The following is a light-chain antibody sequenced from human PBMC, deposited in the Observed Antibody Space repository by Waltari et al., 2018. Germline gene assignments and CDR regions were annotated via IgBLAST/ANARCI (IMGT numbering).Light chain of an antibody. CDR2: RDS. CDR1: NIGSKN. CDR3: QVWDSNTAV. J-gene: IGLJ2*01. V-gene: IGLV3-9*01. Sequence: SYELTQPLSVSVALGQTARMTCGGNNIGSKNGNWYQQKPGQAPVLVIYRDSNRPSGIHERFSGSNSGNTATLTISRAQAGDEADFYCQVWDSNTAVFGGGTKLTVL.